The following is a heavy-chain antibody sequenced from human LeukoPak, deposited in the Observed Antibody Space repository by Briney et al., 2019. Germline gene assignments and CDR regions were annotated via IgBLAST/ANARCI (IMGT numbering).Heavy chain of an antibody. D-gene: IGHD3-10*01. CDR2: IIPILGIA. CDR3: ARAGGSGSYYMVYY. V-gene: IGHV1-69*04. Sequence: SVKVSCKASGGTFSSYAISWVRQAPGQGLEWMGRIIPILGIANYAQKFQGRVTITADKSTSTAYMELSSLRSEDTAVYYCARAGGSGSYYMVYYWGQGTLVTVSS. CDR1: GGTFSSYA. J-gene: IGHJ4*02.